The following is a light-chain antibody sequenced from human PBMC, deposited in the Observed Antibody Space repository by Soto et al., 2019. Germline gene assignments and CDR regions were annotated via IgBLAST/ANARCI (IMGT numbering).Light chain of an antibody. CDR2: EVS. CDR1: QSLLHITGETF. CDR3: MQSTQLPPT. J-gene: IGKJ5*01. V-gene: IGKV2D-29*02. Sequence: DVVMTQTPLSLSVAPGQPASISCKCSQSLLHITGETFLFWYLXKQGQSPQLXIYEVSTRVSGVPDRFSGSGSGTDLTIEISRVQTDDGGIDDCMQSTQLPPTFGQGTRLEIK.